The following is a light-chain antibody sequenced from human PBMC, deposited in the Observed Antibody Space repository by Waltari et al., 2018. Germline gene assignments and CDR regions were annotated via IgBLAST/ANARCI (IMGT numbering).Light chain of an antibody. V-gene: IGLV2-14*01. CDR2: AVN. J-gene: IGLJ1*01. CDR1: SSDVGRYNY. CDR3: ISYTSSSTYV. Sequence: QSALTQPASVSGSPGQSITISCTGTSSDVGRYNYVSWYQQHPDKAPKLIIYAVNNRPSGISYRFSGSKSGNTASRTISGLQAEDEADYYCISYTSSSTYVFGTGTTVSVL.